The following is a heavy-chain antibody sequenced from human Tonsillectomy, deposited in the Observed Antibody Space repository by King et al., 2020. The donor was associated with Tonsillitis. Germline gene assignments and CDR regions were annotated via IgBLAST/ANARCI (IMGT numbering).Heavy chain of an antibody. J-gene: IGHJ4*02. CDR1: GFTFSSYS. V-gene: IGHV3-48*01. CDR3: ARDKGVLFDY. Sequence: QLVQSGGGLVQPGGSLRLSCAASGFTFSSYSMNWVRQAPGKGLEWVSYISSSSSTIYYADSVKGRFTISRDNAKNSLYLQMNSLRAEDTAVYYCARDKGVLFDYWGQGTLVTVSS. D-gene: IGHD3-16*01. CDR2: ISSSSSTI.